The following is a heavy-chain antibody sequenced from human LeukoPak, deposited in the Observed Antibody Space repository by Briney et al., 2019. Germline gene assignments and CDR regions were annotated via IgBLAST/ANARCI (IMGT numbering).Heavy chain of an antibody. D-gene: IGHD6-19*01. Sequence: GSLRLSCAASGFTFSGYNMNWVRQAPGKGLEWIGSIYYSGSTYYNPSLKSRVTISVDTSKNQFSLKLSSVTAADTAVYYCASPLYSSSPWGQGTLVTVSS. CDR1: GFTFSGYN. CDR2: IYYSGST. CDR3: ASPLYSSSP. J-gene: IGHJ5*02. V-gene: IGHV4-59*05.